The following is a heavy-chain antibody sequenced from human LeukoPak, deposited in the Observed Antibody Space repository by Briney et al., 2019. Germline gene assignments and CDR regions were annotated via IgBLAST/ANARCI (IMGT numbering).Heavy chain of an antibody. J-gene: IGHJ3*02. D-gene: IGHD2-15*01. CDR3: ARDRGYCSGGSCYSNAFDI. CDR2: ISSSTTYI. Sequence: GGSLRLSCAASGFTFSTYSTNWVRQAPGKGLEWVSYISSSTTYIYYADSVKGRFTISRDNAKNSLYLQMNSLRAEDTSVYYCARDRGYCSGGSCYSNAFDIWGQGTMVTVSS. V-gene: IGHV3-21*01. CDR1: GFTFSTYS.